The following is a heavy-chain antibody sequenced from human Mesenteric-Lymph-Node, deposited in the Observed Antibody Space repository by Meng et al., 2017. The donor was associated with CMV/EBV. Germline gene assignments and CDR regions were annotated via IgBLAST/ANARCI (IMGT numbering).Heavy chain of an antibody. J-gene: IGHJ4*02. V-gene: IGHV4-34*01. D-gene: IGHD4-23*01. Sequence: GAGRLHPSAPLSPTCAVYGWFFSVYSWSWTRQPPGKGLEWIGEINHSGSTNYNPSLKSRVTISVDTSKNQFSLKLSSVTAADTAVYYCARHQRWLKSEGGFNYWGQGTLVTVSS. CDR2: INHSGST. CDR1: GWFFSVYS. CDR3: ARHQRWLKSEGGFNY.